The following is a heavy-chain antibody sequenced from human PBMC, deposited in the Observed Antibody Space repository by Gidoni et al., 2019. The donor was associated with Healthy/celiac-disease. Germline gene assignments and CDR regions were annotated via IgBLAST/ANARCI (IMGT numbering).Heavy chain of an antibody. CDR2: INSDGSST. Sequence: EVQLVESGGGLVQPGGSLRLSCAASGFTFSSYWMHWVRQAPGKGLVWVSRINSDGSSTSYADSVKGRFTISRDNAKNTLYLQMNSLRAEDTAVYYCARDQDSFRLNYYYGMDVWGQGTTVTVSS. V-gene: IGHV3-74*01. CDR3: ARDQDSFRLNYYYGMDV. J-gene: IGHJ6*02. D-gene: IGHD4-4*01. CDR1: GFTFSSYW.